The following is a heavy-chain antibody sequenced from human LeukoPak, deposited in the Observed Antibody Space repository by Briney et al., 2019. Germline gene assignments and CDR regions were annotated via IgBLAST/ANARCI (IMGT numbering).Heavy chain of an antibody. D-gene: IGHD6-19*01. CDR1: GYTFTSYG. Sequence: ASVKVSCKASGYTFTSYGISWVRQAPGQGLEWMGWISAYNGNTNYAQKLQGRVTMTTDTSTSTAYMELRSLRSDDTAVYYCARDVIIAVAERSLDYWGQGTLVSVSS. CDR3: ARDVIIAVAERSLDY. CDR2: ISAYNGNT. J-gene: IGHJ4*02. V-gene: IGHV1-18*01.